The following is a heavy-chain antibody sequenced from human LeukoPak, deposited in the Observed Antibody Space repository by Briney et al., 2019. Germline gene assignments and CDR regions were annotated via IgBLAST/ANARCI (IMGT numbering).Heavy chain of an antibody. V-gene: IGHV3-48*03. CDR2: ISGSGNTV. D-gene: IGHD3-10*01. CDR1: AFTFSSYE. CDR3: ARDPAGVDY. Sequence: QPGGSLRLSCAASAFTFSSYEMSWVRQAPGKGLERVSYISGSGNTVYYADSVKGRFTISGDNAKNSLYLQMSSLRAEDTAVYYCARDPAGVDYWGQGTLVTVSS. J-gene: IGHJ4*02.